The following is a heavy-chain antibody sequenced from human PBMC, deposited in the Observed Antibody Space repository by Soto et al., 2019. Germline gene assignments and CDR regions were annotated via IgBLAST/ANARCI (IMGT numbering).Heavy chain of an antibody. Sequence: QVQLVESGGGVVQPGRSLRLSCAASGFTFSSYGMHWVRQAPGKGLEWVAVISYDGSNKYYADSVKGRFTISRDNSKNTLYLQMNSLRAEDTAVYYCAKEGVGNSYGFLFGYWGQGTLVTVSS. J-gene: IGHJ4*02. D-gene: IGHD5-18*01. CDR2: ISYDGSNK. CDR3: AKEGVGNSYGFLFGY. V-gene: IGHV3-30*18. CDR1: GFTFSSYG.